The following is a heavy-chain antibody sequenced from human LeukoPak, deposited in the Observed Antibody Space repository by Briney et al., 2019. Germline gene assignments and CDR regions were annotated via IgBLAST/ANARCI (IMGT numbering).Heavy chain of an antibody. CDR3: ARDPPYYDILTGYYLG. D-gene: IGHD3-9*01. CDR2: ISNDGSNK. V-gene: IGHV3-30*04. CDR1: GFTFSTYP. Sequence: GGSLRLSCAASGFTFSTYPMHWVRQAPGKGLEWVAVISNDGSNKYYADSVKGRFTLSRDSSKNTLYLQMNSLRAEDTAVYYCARDPPYYDILTGYYLGWGQGTLVTVSS. J-gene: IGHJ4*02.